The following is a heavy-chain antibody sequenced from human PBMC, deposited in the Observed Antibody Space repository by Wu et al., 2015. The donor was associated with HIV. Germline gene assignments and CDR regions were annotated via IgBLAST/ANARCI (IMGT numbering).Heavy chain of an antibody. J-gene: IGHJ6*03. Sequence: QIQLLQSGPEVKKPGASVKVSCKTSGYTFTSYGVSWVRQAPGQGLEWIGWISPFNGNTNYAQRFKGRVILTTDKYTRTAYLELKSLRSDDTAIYYCARGDYSATAYYFYYMDIWGEGTTVTVSS. CDR2: ISPFNGNT. CDR3: ARGDYSATAYYFYYMDI. CDR1: GYTFTSYG. V-gene: IGHV1-18*01. D-gene: IGHD2-21*01.